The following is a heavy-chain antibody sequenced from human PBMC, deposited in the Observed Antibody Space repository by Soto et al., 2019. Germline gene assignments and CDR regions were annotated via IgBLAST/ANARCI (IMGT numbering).Heavy chain of an antibody. J-gene: IGHJ4*02. Sequence: EVQLVESGGGLVKPGGSLRLSCAASGFTFSNAWMSWVRQAPGKGLEWVGRIKSKTDGGTTDYAAPVKGRFTISRDDSKNQLYLQMNSLKTEDTAVYYCTTHNMIVVVMGDGGYWGQGTLVTVSS. D-gene: IGHD3-22*01. CDR1: GFTFSNAW. CDR3: TTHNMIVVVMGDGGY. CDR2: IKSKTDGGTT. V-gene: IGHV3-15*01.